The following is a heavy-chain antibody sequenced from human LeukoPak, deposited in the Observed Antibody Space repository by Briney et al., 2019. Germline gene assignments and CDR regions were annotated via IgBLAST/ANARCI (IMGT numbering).Heavy chain of an antibody. Sequence: SGTLSLTCTVSGGSISSGGYYWSWIRQHPGKGLECIGYIYYSGSTYYNPSLKSRVTISVDTSKNQFSLKLSSVTAADTAVYYCARGWLRDYYYYYGMDVWGQGTTVTVSS. CDR3: ARGWLRDYYYYYGMDV. V-gene: IGHV4-31*03. D-gene: IGHD5-12*01. J-gene: IGHJ6*02. CDR2: IYYSGST. CDR1: GGSISSGGYY.